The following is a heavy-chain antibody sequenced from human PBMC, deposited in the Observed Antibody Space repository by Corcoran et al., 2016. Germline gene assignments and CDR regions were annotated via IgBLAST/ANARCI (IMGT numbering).Heavy chain of an antibody. CDR3: AKGDQGLGYFDY. CDR2: IGGSGNSNT. V-gene: IGHV3-23*01. CDR1: GFTFSSYV. D-gene: IGHD6-19*01. J-gene: IGHJ4*02. Sequence: EVQLLESGGGLVQSGGSLRLSCAASGFTFSSYVMSWVRQAPGKGLEWVSRIGGSGNSNTCYTESGKGRFTISRDNSKNTLFLQMNSLRAEDTAVYYCAKGDQGLGYFDYWGQGTLVTVSS.